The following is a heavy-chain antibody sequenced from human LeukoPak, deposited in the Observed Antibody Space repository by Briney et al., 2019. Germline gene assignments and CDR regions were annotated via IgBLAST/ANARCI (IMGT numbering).Heavy chain of an antibody. V-gene: IGHV4-61*02. D-gene: IGHD5-18*01. J-gene: IGHJ4*02. CDR2: IYTSGST. CDR1: GGSISSGSYY. Sequence: PSQTLSLTCTVSGGSISSGSYYWSWIRQPAGKGLEWTGRIYTSGSTNYNPSLKSRVTISVDTSKNQFSLKLSSVTAADTAVYYCARAGGVQLWSLYYFDYWGQGTLVTVSS. CDR3: ARAGGVQLWSLYYFDY.